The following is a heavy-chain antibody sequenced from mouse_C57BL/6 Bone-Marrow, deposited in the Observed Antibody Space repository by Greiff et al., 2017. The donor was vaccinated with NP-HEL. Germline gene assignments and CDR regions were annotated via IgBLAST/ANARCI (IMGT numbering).Heavy chain of an antibody. Sequence: QVQLQQSDAELVKPGASVKISCKVSGYTFTDHTIHWMKQRPEQGLEWIGYIYPRDGSTKYNEKFKGKATLPHDKSSRTAYMQLNSLTSEDSAVYFCATGLLLRYLAWFAYWGQGTLVTVSA. CDR3: ATGLLLRYLAWFAY. D-gene: IGHD1-1*01. J-gene: IGHJ3*01. CDR2: IYPRDGST. CDR1: GYTFTDHT. V-gene: IGHV1-78*01.